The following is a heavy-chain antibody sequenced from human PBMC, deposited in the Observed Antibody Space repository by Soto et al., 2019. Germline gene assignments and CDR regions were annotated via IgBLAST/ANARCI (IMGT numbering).Heavy chain of an antibody. V-gene: IGHV3-15*01. CDR2: IKSKRDGETT. CDR3: TTGYTITRHDHH. Sequence: GGSLRLSCAASGFTFSSAWMNWVRQAPGEGLEWVGRIKSKRDGETTDYAAFVKGRFTISRDDSKHTLYVQMNSLKTDDTAVYYSTTGYTITRHDHHWGQGSLVTTSS. D-gene: IGHD3-10*01. CDR1: GFTFSSAW. J-gene: IGHJ5*02.